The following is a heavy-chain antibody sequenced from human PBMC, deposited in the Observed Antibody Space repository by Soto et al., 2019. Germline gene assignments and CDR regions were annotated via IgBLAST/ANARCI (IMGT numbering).Heavy chain of an antibody. J-gene: IGHJ4*02. CDR3: ARDVDTAMVTVLFDY. CDR1: GYTFTGYY. Sequence: ASVKVSCKASGYTFTGYYMHWVRQAPGQGLEWMGWINPNSGGTNYAQKFQGRVTMTRDTSISTAYMELSRLRSDDTAVYYCARDVDTAMVTVLFDYWGQGTLVTVSS. V-gene: IGHV1-2*02. D-gene: IGHD5-18*01. CDR2: INPNSGGT.